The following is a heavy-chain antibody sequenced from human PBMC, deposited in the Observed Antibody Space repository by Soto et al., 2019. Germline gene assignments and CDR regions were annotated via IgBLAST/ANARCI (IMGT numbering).Heavy chain of an antibody. CDR1: GFTFSSYW. J-gene: IGHJ6*02. V-gene: IGHV3-74*01. D-gene: IGHD5-12*01. Sequence: EVQLVESGGGLVQPGGSLRLSCAASGFTFSSYWMHWVRQAPGKGLVWVSRINSDGSSTSYADSVKGRFTISRDNAKNTLYLQMNSLGAEDTAVYYCAREWPVYYYGMDVWGQGTTVTVSS. CDR3: AREWPVYYYGMDV. CDR2: INSDGSST.